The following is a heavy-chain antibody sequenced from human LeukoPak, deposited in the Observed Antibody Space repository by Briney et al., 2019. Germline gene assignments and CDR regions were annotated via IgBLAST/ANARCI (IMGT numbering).Heavy chain of an antibody. Sequence: SETLSLACTVSGGSISSYYWSWIRQPPGKGLEWIGYIYYSGSTNYNPSLKSRVTISVDTSKNQFSLKLSSVTAADTAVYYCARHESDSWRAGHYYYGMDVWGQGTTVTVSS. CDR3: ARHESDSWRAGHYYYGMDV. CDR1: GGSISSYY. D-gene: IGHD5-12*01. CDR2: IYYSGST. J-gene: IGHJ6*02. V-gene: IGHV4-59*08.